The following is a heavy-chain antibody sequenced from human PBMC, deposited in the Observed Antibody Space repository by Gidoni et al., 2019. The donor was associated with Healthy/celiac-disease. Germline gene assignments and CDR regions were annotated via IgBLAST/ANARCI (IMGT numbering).Heavy chain of an antibody. J-gene: IGHJ5*02. CDR2: ISGSGGST. Sequence: EVQLLESGGGLVQPGGSVRLSCAASGLNFSSYAMSWVRQAPGKGLEWVSAISGSGGSTYYADSVKGRFTISRDNSKTTLYLQMNSLRAEDTAVYYCAKGSDYDILTGSPNWFDPWGQGTLVTVSS. V-gene: IGHV3-23*01. CDR1: GLNFSSYA. CDR3: AKGSDYDILTGSPNWFDP. D-gene: IGHD3-9*01.